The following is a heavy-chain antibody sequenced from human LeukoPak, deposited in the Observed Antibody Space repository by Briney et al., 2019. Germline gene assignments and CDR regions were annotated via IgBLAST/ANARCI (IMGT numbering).Heavy chain of an antibody. V-gene: IGHV3-7*05. D-gene: IGHD3-16*01. CDR2: INQDGNHK. J-gene: IGHJ4*02. Sequence: GGSLRLSCAASGFPFSGYWMAWVRQAPGRGLEWVAHINQDGNHKNYVDPVKGRFTISRDNTKNSVYLQMDTLRADDTAVYYCARDDYLGIWGQGPLVAVSS. CDR1: GFPFSGYW. CDR3: ARDDYLGI.